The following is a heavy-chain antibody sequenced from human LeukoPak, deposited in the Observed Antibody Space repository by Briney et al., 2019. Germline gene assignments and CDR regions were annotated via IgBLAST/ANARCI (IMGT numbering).Heavy chain of an antibody. J-gene: IGHJ4*02. V-gene: IGHV3-48*03. Sequence: GGSLRLSCAATGLTFSSYEMSWGRQAPGKGLEWVSYIGPSGVNIYYADSVRGRFTISRDNAKSSVYLQMNSLTAEDTAIYYCATLYGRDYWGQGTPVTVSS. CDR1: GLTFSSYE. CDR2: IGPSGVNI. D-gene: IGHD4-17*01. CDR3: ATLYGRDY.